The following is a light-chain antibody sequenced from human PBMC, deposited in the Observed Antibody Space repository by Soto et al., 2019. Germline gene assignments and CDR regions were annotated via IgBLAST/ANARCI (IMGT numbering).Light chain of an antibody. J-gene: IGKJ3*01. CDR1: QGISSH. Sequence: IQLTQSPSSLSASVGDRVTITCRASQGISSHLAWYQQRPGKAPKLLIYGASTLQSGVPSRFSGSRSGTDFTLTIGSLQPEDFATYYCQETHSYPFTFGPGTKVDI. V-gene: IGKV1-9*01. CDR3: QETHSYPFT. CDR2: GAS.